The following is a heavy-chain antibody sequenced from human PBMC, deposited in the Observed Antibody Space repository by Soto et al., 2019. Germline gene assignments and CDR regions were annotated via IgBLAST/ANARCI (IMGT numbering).Heavy chain of an antibody. D-gene: IGHD6-19*01. J-gene: IGHJ5*02. CDR1: GDSYSISTYS. Sequence: LSLTCNMSGDSYSISTYSWSWIRQPPGKALQWIGFIYQSGVTSYNPSLASRVSISLDRSNNQCSLKLKSVTAADTAVYFCAGMPYTSGLRFDPWGQGTLVTVSS. CDR2: IYQSGVT. V-gene: IGHV4-30-2*01. CDR3: AGMPYTSGLRFDP.